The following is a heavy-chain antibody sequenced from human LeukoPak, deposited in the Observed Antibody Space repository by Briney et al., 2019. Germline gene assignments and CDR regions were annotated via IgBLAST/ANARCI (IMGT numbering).Heavy chain of an antibody. CDR2: TYYRSKWYN. D-gene: IGHD2-15*01. CDR1: GDSVSSNTAA. V-gene: IGHV6-1*01. CDR3: VRDRCSGGSCYQHFQH. J-gene: IGHJ1*01. Sequence: SQTLSLTCVISGDSVSSNTAAWNWIRQSPSRGLEWLGRTYYRSKWYNDCAVSVKGRITINPDTSTNLFSLQLNSVTPEDTAVYYCVRDRCSGGSCYQHFQHWGQGTLVTVSS.